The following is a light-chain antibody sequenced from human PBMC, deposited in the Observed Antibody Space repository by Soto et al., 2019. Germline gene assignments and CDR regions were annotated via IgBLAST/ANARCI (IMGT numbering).Light chain of an antibody. CDR3: QHYNNWPPWT. Sequence: EIVMTQSPATLSVSPGERATLSCRASKSVSSNLAWYQQKPGQAPRPLIYGASTRATGIPARFSGSGSGTEFTLTINSLQSEDFAVYYCQHYNNWPPWTFGQGTKVEIK. V-gene: IGKV3-15*01. CDR2: GAS. CDR1: KSVSSN. J-gene: IGKJ1*01.